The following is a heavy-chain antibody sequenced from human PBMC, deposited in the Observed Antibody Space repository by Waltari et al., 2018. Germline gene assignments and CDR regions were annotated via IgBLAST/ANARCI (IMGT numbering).Heavy chain of an antibody. D-gene: IGHD3-3*01. CDR1: GFSFSNYG. CDR3: AKDWRWEQLVYGFNI. J-gene: IGHJ3*02. Sequence: QEQVVESGGGVVQPGGSLRLSCAASGFSFSNYGMHWVRQAQGKGLEWVATISDDGANKYHADSVKGRFTISRDNSKNTLYLQMNSLRAEETAVYYCAKDWRWEQLVYGFNIWGQGTMVTVSS. V-gene: IGHV3-30*18. CDR2: ISDDGANK.